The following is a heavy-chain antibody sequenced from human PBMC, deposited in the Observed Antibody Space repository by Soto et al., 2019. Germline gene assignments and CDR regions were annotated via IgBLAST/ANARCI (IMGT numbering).Heavy chain of an antibody. J-gene: IGHJ5*02. Sequence: PGGSLRLSCAASGFTFSSYDMHWVRQATGKGLEWVSAIGTAGDTYYPGSVKGRFTISRENAKNSLYLQMNSLRAGDTAVYYCARGGGTYYYGSGSYSILTNWFDPWGQGTLVTVSS. V-gene: IGHV3-13*01. CDR1: GFTFSSYD. CDR2: IGTAGDT. CDR3: ARGGGTYYYGSGSYSILTNWFDP. D-gene: IGHD3-10*01.